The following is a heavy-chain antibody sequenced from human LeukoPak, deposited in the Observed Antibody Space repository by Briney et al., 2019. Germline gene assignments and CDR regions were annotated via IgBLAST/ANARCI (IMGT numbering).Heavy chain of an antibody. CDR3: ARDLGPNVDIVATGLEFDY. CDR2: INPNSGGT. V-gene: IGHV1-2*04. CDR1: GYTFTGYY. J-gene: IGHJ4*02. Sequence: GASVKVSCKASGYTFTGYYMHWVRQAPGQGLEWMGWINPNSGGTNYAQKFQGWVTMTRDTSISTAYMELSRLRSDDTAVYYCARDLGPNVDIVATGLEFDYWGQGTLVTVSS. D-gene: IGHD5-12*01.